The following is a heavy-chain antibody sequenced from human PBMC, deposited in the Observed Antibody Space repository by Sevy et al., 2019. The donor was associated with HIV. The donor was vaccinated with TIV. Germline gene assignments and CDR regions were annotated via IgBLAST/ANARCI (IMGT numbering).Heavy chain of an antibody. J-gene: IGHJ3*01. CDR1: GFTFRSYV. CDR2: IRHDGTTK. Sequence: GGSLRLSCAASGFTFRSYVMHWVRQAPGKGLEWVAFIRHDGTTKYYADSVKGRFTISRDNSKNTLYLQMNSLRPEDTSVSYCAKGLGMVEGALLSEDLWGQGAMVTVSS. V-gene: IGHV3-30*02. D-gene: IGHD3-10*01. CDR3: AKGLGMVEGALLSEDL.